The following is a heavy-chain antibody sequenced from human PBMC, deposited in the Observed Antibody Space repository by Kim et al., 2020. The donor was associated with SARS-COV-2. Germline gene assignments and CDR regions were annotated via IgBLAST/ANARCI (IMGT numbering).Heavy chain of an antibody. J-gene: IGHJ4*02. D-gene: IGHD6-19*01. CDR3: ARGYSSGWPGDY. Sequence: ASVKVSCKASGYTFTGYYMHWVRQAPGQGLEWMGWINPNSGGTNYAQKFQGWVTMTRDTSISTAYMELSRLRSDDTAVYYCARGYSSGWPGDYWGQGTLVTVSS. V-gene: IGHV1-2*04. CDR2: INPNSGGT. CDR1: GYTFTGYY.